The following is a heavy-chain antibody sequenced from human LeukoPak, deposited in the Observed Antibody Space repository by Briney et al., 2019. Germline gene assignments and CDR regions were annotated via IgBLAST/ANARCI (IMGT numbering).Heavy chain of an antibody. J-gene: IGHJ4*02. CDR1: GFTVSSNY. Sequence: GGSLRLSRAASGFTVSSNYMSWVRQAPGKGLEWVSVIYSGGSTYYADSVKGRFTISRDNSKNTLYLQMNSLRAEDTAVYYCARGTAMVTLSFDYWGQGTLVTVSS. CDR2: IYSGGST. CDR3: ARGTAMVTLSFDY. V-gene: IGHV3-53*01. D-gene: IGHD5-18*01.